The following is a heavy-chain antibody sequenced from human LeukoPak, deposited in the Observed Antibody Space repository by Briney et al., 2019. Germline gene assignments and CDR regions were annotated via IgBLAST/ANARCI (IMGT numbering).Heavy chain of an antibody. V-gene: IGHV1-69*13. Sequence: SVKVSCKASGGTFSSYAISWVRQAPGQGLEWMEGIIPIFGTANYAQKFQGRVTITADESTSTAYMELSSLRSEDTAVYYCLQSQDYYYGMDVWGQGTTVTVSS. CDR2: IIPIFGTA. J-gene: IGHJ6*02. D-gene: IGHD4-11*01. CDR3: LQSQDYYYGMDV. CDR1: GGTFSSYA.